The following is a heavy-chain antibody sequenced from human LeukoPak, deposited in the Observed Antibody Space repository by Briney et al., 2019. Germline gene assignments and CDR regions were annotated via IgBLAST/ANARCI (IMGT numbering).Heavy chain of an antibody. D-gene: IGHD3-22*01. CDR2: IYYSGST. CDR3: AREVYYYDSSGYVSWFDP. V-gene: IGHV4-59*08. Sequence: SSETLSLTCTVSGGSISSYYWSWIRQPPGKGLEWIGYIYYSGSTNYNPSLKSRVTISVDTSKNQFSLKLSSVTAADTAVYYCAREVYYYDSSGYVSWFDPWGQGTLVTVSS. CDR1: GGSISSYY. J-gene: IGHJ5*02.